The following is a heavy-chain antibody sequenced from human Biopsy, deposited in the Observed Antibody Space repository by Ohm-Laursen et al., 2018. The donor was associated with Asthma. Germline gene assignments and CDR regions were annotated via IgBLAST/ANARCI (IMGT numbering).Heavy chain of an antibody. D-gene: IGHD3-22*01. CDR2: VSSDGHNK. Sequence: SLRLSCAASGFVFSQCSMHWVRQGPGKGLEWVALVSSDGHNKYYEDSVKGRFTISRDNSRNRLYPQINSLTVEDSAVYFCARQSGQEYGDSIPFDTWGQGTKVAVSS. V-gene: IGHV3-30*03. CDR3: ARQSGQEYGDSIPFDT. CDR1: GFVFSQCS. J-gene: IGHJ3*02.